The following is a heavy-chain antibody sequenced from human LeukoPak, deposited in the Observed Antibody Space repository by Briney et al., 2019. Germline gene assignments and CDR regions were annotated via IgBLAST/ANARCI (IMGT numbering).Heavy chain of an antibody. CDR3: ARRAGAYSHPYDY. J-gene: IGHJ4*02. V-gene: IGHV3-23*01. CDR2: ISPSGDIT. D-gene: IGHD4/OR15-4a*01. Sequence: PGGSLRLSCAGSGFSFSSHGMNWVRQAPGKGLEWVSGISPSGDITYYTDSVRGRFTISRDNFKNTLSLQVNSLRAEDTAVYHCARRAGAYSHPYDYWGQGTLVTVPS. CDR1: GFSFSSHG.